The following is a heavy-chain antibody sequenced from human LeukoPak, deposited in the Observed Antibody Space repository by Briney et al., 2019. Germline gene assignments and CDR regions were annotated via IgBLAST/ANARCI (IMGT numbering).Heavy chain of an antibody. Sequence: PGGSLRLSCAVSGFTFISYGMSWFGRAPGKGLDWVANIKQEGSEKYYVDSVKGRFTISRDNAKNSLYLPMNSLRADDTAVYYSARDEYYPDYWGQGTLVTVSS. CDR3: ARDEYYPDY. CDR2: IKQEGSEK. V-gene: IGHV3-7*01. J-gene: IGHJ4*02. CDR1: GFTFISYG. D-gene: IGHD3-10*01.